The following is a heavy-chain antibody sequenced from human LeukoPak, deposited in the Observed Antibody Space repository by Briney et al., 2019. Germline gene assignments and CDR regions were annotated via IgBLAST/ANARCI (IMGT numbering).Heavy chain of an antibody. V-gene: IGHV3-7*03. J-gene: IGHJ4*02. CDR2: IKLDGSEK. CDR3: ARDQYDTWSRRGNFDS. D-gene: IGHD3-3*01. CDR1: GFTVSSNY. Sequence: GGSLRLSCAASGFTVSSNYMSWVRQAPGKGLEWVANIKLDGSEKNYVDSVKGRFTISRDNTKNSLYLQMNSLRVEDTAVFYCARDQYDTWSRRGNFDSWGRGTLVIVSS.